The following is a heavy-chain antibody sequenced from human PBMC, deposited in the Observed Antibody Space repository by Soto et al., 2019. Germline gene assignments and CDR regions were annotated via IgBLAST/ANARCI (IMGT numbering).Heavy chain of an antibody. J-gene: IGHJ4*02. CDR3: AKGRREMATTSTIDY. D-gene: IGHD5-12*01. CDR2: ISYDGSNK. CDR1: GFTFSSYG. V-gene: IGHV3-30*18. Sequence: GGSLRLSCAASGFTFSSYGMHWVRQAPGKGLEWVAVISYDGSNKYYADSVKGRFTISRDNSKNTLYLQMNSLRAEDTAVYYCAKGRREMATTSTIDYWGQGTLVTVSS.